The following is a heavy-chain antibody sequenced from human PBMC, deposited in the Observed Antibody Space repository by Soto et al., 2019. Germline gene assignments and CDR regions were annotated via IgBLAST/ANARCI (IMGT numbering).Heavy chain of an antibody. D-gene: IGHD2-15*01. Sequence: WGSLRLSCAASGFTFSSYAMSLVRQAPGKGLEWVSAISGSGGSTYYADSVKGRFTISRDNSKNTLYLQMNSLRAEDTAVYYCAKHCSGGSCYGGAFDIWGPGTMVTVSS. CDR1: GFTFSSYA. J-gene: IGHJ3*02. V-gene: IGHV3-23*01. CDR2: ISGSGGST. CDR3: AKHCSGGSCYGGAFDI.